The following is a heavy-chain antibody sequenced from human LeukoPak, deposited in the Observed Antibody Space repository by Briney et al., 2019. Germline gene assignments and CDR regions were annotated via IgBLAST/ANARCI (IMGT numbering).Heavy chain of an antibody. V-gene: IGHV3-30*02. CDR3: AKDHSDSGRAFEY. Sequence: PGGSLRLSCAASGFTFSSYGMHWVRQAPGKGLEWVALMSSDGINTYYADSVKGRFTVSRVSSRDTLYLQMNSVRPDDTAVYYCAKDHSDSGRAFEYWGRGTLVTVSS. D-gene: IGHD1-26*01. CDR1: GFTFSSYG. CDR2: MSSDGINT. J-gene: IGHJ4*02.